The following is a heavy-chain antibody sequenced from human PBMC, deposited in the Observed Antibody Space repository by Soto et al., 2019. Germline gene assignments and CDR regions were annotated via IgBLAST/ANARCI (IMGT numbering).Heavy chain of an antibody. CDR1: GFTFSSYG. CDR2: IWYDGSNK. V-gene: IGHV3-33*01. J-gene: IGHJ3*02. D-gene: IGHD3-9*01. Sequence: PGGSLRLSCAASGFTFSSYGMHWVRQAPGKGLEWVAVIWYDGSNKYYADSVKGRFTISRDNSKNTLYLQMDSLRAEDTAVYYCARGPPYYDILTGYYNAAFDIWGQGTMVTVSS. CDR3: ARGPPYYDILTGYYNAAFDI.